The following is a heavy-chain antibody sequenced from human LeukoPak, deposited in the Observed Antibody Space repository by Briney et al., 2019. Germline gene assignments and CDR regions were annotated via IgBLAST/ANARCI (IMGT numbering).Heavy chain of an antibody. J-gene: IGHJ4*02. V-gene: IGHV3-23*01. CDR3: ARDHQGITMIVVVITSGLDY. D-gene: IGHD3-22*01. CDR2: ISGSGGST. CDR1: GFTFSSYA. Sequence: PGGSLRLSCAASGFTFSSYAMSWVRQAPGKGLEWVSAISGSGGSTYYADSVKGRFTISRDNSKNTLYLQMNSLRAEDTAVYYCARDHQGITMIVVVITSGLDYWGQGTLVTVSS.